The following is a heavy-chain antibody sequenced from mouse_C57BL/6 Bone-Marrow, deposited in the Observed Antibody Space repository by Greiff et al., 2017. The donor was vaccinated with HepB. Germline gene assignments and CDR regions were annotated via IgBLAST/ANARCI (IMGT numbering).Heavy chain of an antibody. CDR2: IYPRSGNT. Sequence: VQLQQSGAELARPGASVKLSCKASGYTFTSYGISWVKQRTGQGLEWIGEIYPRSGNTYYNEKFKGKATLTADKSSSTAYMELRSLTSEDSAVYFCARDPFCYYGSTPFAYWGQVTLVTVSA. CDR3: ARDPFCYYGSTPFAY. CDR1: GYTFTSYG. V-gene: IGHV1-81*01. J-gene: IGHJ3*01. D-gene: IGHD1-1*01.